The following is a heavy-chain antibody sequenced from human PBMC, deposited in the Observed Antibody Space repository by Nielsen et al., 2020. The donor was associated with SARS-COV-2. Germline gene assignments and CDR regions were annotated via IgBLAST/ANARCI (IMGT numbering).Heavy chain of an antibody. D-gene: IGHD6-19*01. J-gene: IGHJ5*02. CDR3: ARHHSSGWYMRWFDP. V-gene: IGHV4-59*08. CDR2: NYYSGST. CDR1: GGSISSYY. Sequence: SETLSLTCTVSGGSISSYYWSWIRQPPGKGLEWIGYNYYSGSTNYNPSLKSRVTISVDTSKNQFSLKLSSVTAADTAVYYCARHHSSGWYMRWFDPWGQGTLVTVSS.